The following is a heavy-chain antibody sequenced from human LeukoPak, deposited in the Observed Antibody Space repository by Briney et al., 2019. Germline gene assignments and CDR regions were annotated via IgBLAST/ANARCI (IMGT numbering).Heavy chain of an antibody. CDR3: ARQQRY. J-gene: IGHJ4*02. CDR1: GYXFTSYW. Sequence: GESLKISCNGSGYXFTSYWIGWVRQMPGKGLEWMGRIDPSDSYTKYSPSFQGHVSISVDKSISTAYLQWSSLKASDTAMYYCARQQRYWGQGTLVTVSS. V-gene: IGHV5-10-1*01. D-gene: IGHD6-13*01. CDR2: IDPSDSYT.